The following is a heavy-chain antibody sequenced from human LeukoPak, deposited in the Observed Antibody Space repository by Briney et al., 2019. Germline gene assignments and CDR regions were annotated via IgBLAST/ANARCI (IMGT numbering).Heavy chain of an antibody. J-gene: IGHJ5*02. CDR2: IYYSGST. Sequence: SETLSLTCTVSGGSISSSSYYWGWIRQPPGKGLEWIGSIYYSGSTYYNPSLKSRVTISVDTSKNQSSLKLSSMTAADTAVYYCARRERFVVVPAAIPGFDPWGQGTLVTVSS. V-gene: IGHV4-39*01. CDR3: ARRERFVVVPAAIPGFDP. D-gene: IGHD2-2*01. CDR1: GGSISSSSYY.